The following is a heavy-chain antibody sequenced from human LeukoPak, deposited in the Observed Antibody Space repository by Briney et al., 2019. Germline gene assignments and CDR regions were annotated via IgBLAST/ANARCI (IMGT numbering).Heavy chain of an antibody. CDR3: AGSYYVGYFDY. J-gene: IGHJ4*02. CDR1: GFTFSSYA. V-gene: IGHV3-30-3*01. D-gene: IGHD1-26*01. Sequence: GGSLRLSCAASGFTFSSYAMHWVRQAPGKGLEWVAVISYDGSNKYYADSVKGRFTISRDNSKNTLYLQMNSLRAEDTAVYYCAGSYYVGYFDYWGQGTLVTVSS. CDR2: ISYDGSNK.